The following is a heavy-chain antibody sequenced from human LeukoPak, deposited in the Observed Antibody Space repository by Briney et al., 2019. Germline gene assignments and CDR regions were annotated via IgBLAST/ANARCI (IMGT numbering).Heavy chain of an antibody. V-gene: IGHV4-59*01. J-gene: IGHJ4*02. Sequence: SETLSLTCTFSGGSISSYYWSWIRQPPGKGLEWIGYIYYSGSTNYNPSLKSRVTISVDTSKNQFSLKLSSVTAADTAVYYCARDTQARGIDYWGQGTLVTVSS. CDR1: GGSISSYY. CDR3: ARDTQARGIDY. CDR2: IYYSGST. D-gene: IGHD3-10*01.